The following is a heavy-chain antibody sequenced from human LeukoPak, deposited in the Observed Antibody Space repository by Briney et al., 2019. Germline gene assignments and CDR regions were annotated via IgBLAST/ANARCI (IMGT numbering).Heavy chain of an antibody. V-gene: IGHV3-30*18. CDR3: AKDVERLDYFDY. J-gene: IGHJ4*02. D-gene: IGHD3-9*01. CDR2: MSYEGTNR. Sequence: GGSLRLSCAASGFTFSSYAMSWVRQAPGKGLEWVAVMSYEGTNRYYADSVKGRFTISRDNSKNTLYLLMNSLRAEDTAVYYCAKDVERLDYFDYWGQGTLVTVSS. CDR1: GFTFSSYA.